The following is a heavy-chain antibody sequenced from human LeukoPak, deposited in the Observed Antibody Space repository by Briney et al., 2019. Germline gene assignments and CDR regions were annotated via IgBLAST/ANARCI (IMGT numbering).Heavy chain of an antibody. D-gene: IGHD2-2*01. V-gene: IGHV4-39*07. CDR2: IYYSGST. CDR3: ARRKRIYCSSTSCKNDALDI. J-gene: IGHJ3*02. CDR1: GGSISSSSYY. Sequence: TSGTLSLTCTVSGGSISSSSYYWGWIRQPPGKGLEWIGSIYYSGSTYYNPSLKSRVTISVDTSKNQFSLKLSSVTAADTAVYYCARRKRIYCSSTSCKNDALDIWGQGTMVTVSS.